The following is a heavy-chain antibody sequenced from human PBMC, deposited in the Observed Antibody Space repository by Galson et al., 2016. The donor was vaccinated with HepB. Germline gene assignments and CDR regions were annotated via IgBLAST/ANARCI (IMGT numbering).Heavy chain of an antibody. Sequence: SVKVSCKASNYTFTKFGISWVRQAPGQGLEWMGWINTNNDNTNQAQKFQDRITMTTDTFARTAYLDLRGLRSDDTAVYFCARDVWPYYHDSFGNSPGASDLWGQGTMVTVSS. D-gene: IGHD3-22*01. CDR3: ARDVWPYYHDSFGNSPGASDL. CDR2: INTNNDNT. V-gene: IGHV1-18*04. CDR1: NYTFTKFG. J-gene: IGHJ3*01.